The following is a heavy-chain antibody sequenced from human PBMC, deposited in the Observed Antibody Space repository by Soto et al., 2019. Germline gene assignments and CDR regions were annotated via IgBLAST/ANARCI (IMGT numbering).Heavy chain of an antibody. J-gene: IGHJ1*01. CDR1: GFSLSISGVG. CDR2: NYWNDDK. V-gene: IGHV2-5*01. D-gene: IGHD6-6*01. CDR3: AHRQMAARPSAGYFQH. Sequence: EFGATLVNPTQTLTLTCTFSGFSLSISGVGVGWIRQPPGKALEWLAVNYWNDDKRYSPSLKSRLTITKDTSKNQVVLTMTNMDPVDTATYYCAHRQMAARPSAGYFQHWGQGTLVTVSS.